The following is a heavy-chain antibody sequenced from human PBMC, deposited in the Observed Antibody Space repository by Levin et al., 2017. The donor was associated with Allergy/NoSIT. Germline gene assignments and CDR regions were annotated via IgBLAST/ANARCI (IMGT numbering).Heavy chain of an antibody. CDR1: GFTFSAYA. D-gene: IGHD2-21*02. J-gene: IGHJ4*02. CDR2: VSYDGDYT. Sequence: LSLTCAASGFTFSAYAMNWVRQAPGQGLEWVSSVSYDGDYTFYADSVKGRFTISRDNSKNTLFLQMNNLRADDTALYFCAKDDGSAYYSFDSWGQGTLVTVSS. CDR3: AKDDGSAYYSFDS. V-gene: IGHV3-23*01.